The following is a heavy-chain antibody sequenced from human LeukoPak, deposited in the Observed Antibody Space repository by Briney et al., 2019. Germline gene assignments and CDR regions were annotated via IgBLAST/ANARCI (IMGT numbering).Heavy chain of an antibody. J-gene: IGHJ4*02. Sequence: GGSLRLSCAGAGFTFSRHAMSWVRQAPGKGLEWVSLIYPSGNIYYADSVKGRFTISRDNSKNTLFLQMNSLRAEDTAIYYCARTFLSGDGYKVGYFDYWGQGTLVTVSS. V-gene: IGHV3-23*05. CDR2: IYPSGNI. CDR1: GFTFSRHA. CDR3: ARTFLSGDGYKVGYFDY. D-gene: IGHD5-24*01.